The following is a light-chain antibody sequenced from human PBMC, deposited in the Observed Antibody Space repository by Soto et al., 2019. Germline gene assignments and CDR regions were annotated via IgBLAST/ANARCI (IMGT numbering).Light chain of an antibody. CDR3: AAWDDSLNGVL. CDR1: TSNIGTNI. V-gene: IGLV1-44*01. CDR2: NNY. J-gene: IGLJ2*01. Sequence: QPVLTQPPSASGTPGQRVTISCSGSTSNIGTNIVNWYQQLPGAAPKLLIYNNYQRPSGVPDRFSGSKSGTSASLAISGLQSEDEADYYCAAWDDSLNGVLFGGGTKVTVL.